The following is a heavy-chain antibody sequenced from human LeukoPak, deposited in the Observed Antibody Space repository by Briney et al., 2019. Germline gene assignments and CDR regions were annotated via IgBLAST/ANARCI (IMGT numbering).Heavy chain of an antibody. Sequence: PGGSLRLSCSASGFTFSIYAMHWVRQAPGKGLEYVSAISSNGGSTYYADSVKGRFTISRDNSKNTLYLQMSSLRAEDTAVYYCVKGPAGYEYPLNWFDPWGQGTLVIVSS. CDR1: GFTFSIYA. V-gene: IGHV3-64D*06. CDR3: VKGPAGYEYPLNWFDP. D-gene: IGHD5-12*01. J-gene: IGHJ5*02. CDR2: ISSNGGST.